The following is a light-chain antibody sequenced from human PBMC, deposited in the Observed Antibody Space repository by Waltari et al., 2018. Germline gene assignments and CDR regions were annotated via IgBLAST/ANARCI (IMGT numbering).Light chain of an antibody. CDR1: QSVSSSS. Sequence: EIVLTQSPGTLSLSPGERATLPCRASQSVSSSSLAWYQQIPGQAPRLLIYGASSRATGIPDRFSGSGSGTDFTLTIGRLEPEDSAVYYCQQYGSFSWTFGQGTKVEIK. CDR2: GAS. J-gene: IGKJ1*01. V-gene: IGKV3-20*01. CDR3: QQYGSFSWT.